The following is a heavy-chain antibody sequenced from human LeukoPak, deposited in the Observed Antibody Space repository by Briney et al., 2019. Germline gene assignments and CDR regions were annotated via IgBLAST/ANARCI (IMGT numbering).Heavy chain of an antibody. CDR3: ARFGTSSSRFFDQ. CDR1: GCSILAYY. CDR2: IHYSGTT. J-gene: IGHJ4*02. D-gene: IGHD6-6*01. V-gene: IGHV4-59*01. Sequence: TLPLTCPGSGCSILAYYWSWIRQPPRHELECIGYIHYSGTTNYYPSLKSRVNIALDTSKNQFSLKLNSVTAADTAVYYCARFGTSSSRFFDQWGQGTLVTVSS.